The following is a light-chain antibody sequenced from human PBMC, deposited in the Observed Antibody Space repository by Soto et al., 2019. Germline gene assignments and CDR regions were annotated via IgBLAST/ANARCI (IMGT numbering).Light chain of an antibody. CDR3: QQYGSSPRT. CDR1: QSVSGNS. CDR2: VAS. J-gene: IGKJ1*01. Sequence: DIVLTQSPGTLSLSPGDRATLSCRASQSVSGNSLAWYQQKPGQAPRLLIYVASIRATGVPDRFSGSGSGADFTLTIRRLEPEDFAVYYRQQYGSSPRTFGQGPKVEIK. V-gene: IGKV3-20*01.